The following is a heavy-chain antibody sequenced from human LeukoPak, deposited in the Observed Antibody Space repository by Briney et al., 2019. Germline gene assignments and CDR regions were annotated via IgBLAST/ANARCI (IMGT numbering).Heavy chain of an antibody. V-gene: IGHV4-34*01. CDR3: ARRIDAFDI. CDR2: INHSGST. J-gene: IGHJ3*02. CDR1: GGSFSGYY. Sequence: SETLSLTCAVYGGSFSGYYWSWIRQPPGKGLEWIGEINHSGSTNYNPSLTSRVTISVDTSKNQFSLKLSSVTAADTAVYYCARRIDAFDIWGQGTMATVSS.